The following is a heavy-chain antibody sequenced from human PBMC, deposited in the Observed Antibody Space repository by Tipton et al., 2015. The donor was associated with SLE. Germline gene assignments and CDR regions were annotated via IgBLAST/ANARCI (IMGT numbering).Heavy chain of an antibody. V-gene: IGHV4-59*01. J-gene: IGHJ4*02. CDR2: IYYSGST. D-gene: IGHD1-1*01. CDR1: GGSISSYY. Sequence: TLSLTCTVSGGSISSYYWSWIRQPPGKGLEWIGYIYYSGSTNYNPSLKSRVTISVDTSKNQFSLKLSSVTAADTAVYYCARDGREYFDYWGQGTLVTVSS. CDR3: ARDGREYFDY.